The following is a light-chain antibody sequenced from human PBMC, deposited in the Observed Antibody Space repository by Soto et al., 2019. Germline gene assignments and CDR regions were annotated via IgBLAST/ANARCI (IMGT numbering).Light chain of an antibody. CDR2: GAF. Sequence: PGERATLSCRASQRVDGNYLAWYLQIPGQAPRLLIHGAFTRATGIPARFSGTGAGTECTRTISSLQAEDFSLDYCQQYNDWTLTFGQGTQVDIK. V-gene: IGKV3-15*01. CDR1: QRVDGN. J-gene: IGKJ1*01. CDR3: QQYNDWTLT.